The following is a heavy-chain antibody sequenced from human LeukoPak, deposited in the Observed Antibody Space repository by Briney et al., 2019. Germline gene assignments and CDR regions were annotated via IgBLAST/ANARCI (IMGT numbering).Heavy chain of an antibody. CDR2: IKQDGSEK. CDR3: ARGRTYYYDSSGYYFGYYFDY. V-gene: IGHV3-7*01. CDR1: GFTFSSYW. J-gene: IGHJ4*02. Sequence: GGSLRLSCAASGFTFSSYWMSWVRKAPGKGLEWVANIKQDGSEKYYVDSVKGRFTISRDNAENSLYLQMNSLRAEDTAVYYCARGRTYYYDSSGYYFGYYFDYWGQGTLVTVSS. D-gene: IGHD3-22*01.